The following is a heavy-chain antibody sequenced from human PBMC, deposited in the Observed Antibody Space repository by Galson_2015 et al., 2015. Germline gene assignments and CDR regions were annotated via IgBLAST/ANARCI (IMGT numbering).Heavy chain of an antibody. CDR3: ARDSSGWYRGYYFDY. D-gene: IGHD6-19*01. J-gene: IGHJ4*02. Sequence: SLRLSCAASGFTFSSYGMHWVRQAPGKGLEWVAVIWYDGSNKYYADSVKGRFTISRDNSKNTLYLQMNSLRAEDTAVYYWARDSSGWYRGYYFDYWGQGTLVTVSS. V-gene: IGHV3-33*01. CDR2: IWYDGSNK. CDR1: GFTFSSYG.